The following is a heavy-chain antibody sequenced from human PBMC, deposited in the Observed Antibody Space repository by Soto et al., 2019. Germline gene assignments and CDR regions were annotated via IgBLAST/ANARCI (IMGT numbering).Heavy chain of an antibody. J-gene: IGHJ4*02. CDR3: ARDTGGSYDF. V-gene: IGHV3-72*01. CDR1: GFRFSDYY. CDR2: TRNKASNYAS. Sequence: EVQLVESGGGLVQPGGSLRLSCTASGFRFSDYYMDWVRQLPGKGLEWVGRTRNKASNYASEYAPSLEGRLTISRHDSEDSMFLQLNSLKIEDTAVYYCARDTGGSYDFWGQGALVTVSS. D-gene: IGHD1-26*01.